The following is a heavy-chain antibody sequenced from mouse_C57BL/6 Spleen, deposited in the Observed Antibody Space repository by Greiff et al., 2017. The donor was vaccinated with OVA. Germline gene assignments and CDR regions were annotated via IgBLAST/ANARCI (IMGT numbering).Heavy chain of an antibody. J-gene: IGHJ1*03. Sequence: EVKLVESGGGLVKPGGSLKLSCAASGFTFSSYAMSWVRQTPEKRLEWVATISDGGSYTYYPDNVKGRFTISRDNAKNNLYLQMSHLKSEVTAMYYCARVIWGFDVWGTGTTVTVSS. V-gene: IGHV5-4*03. CDR1: GFTFSSYA. CDR3: ARVIWGFDV. D-gene: IGHD2-13*01. CDR2: ISDGGSYT.